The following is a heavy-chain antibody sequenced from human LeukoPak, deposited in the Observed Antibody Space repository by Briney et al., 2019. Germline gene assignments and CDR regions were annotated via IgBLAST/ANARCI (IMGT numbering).Heavy chain of an antibody. V-gene: IGHV3-33*01. J-gene: IGHJ4*02. CDR1: GFTFSSYG. D-gene: IGHD6-19*01. Sequence: QAGGSLRLSCAASGFTFSSYGMHWVRQAPGKGLEWVAVIWYDGSNKYYADSVKGRFTISRDNSENTLYLQMNSLRAEDTAVYYCASGHPVRLLPYSSGWRPFDYWGQGTLVTVSS. CDR3: ASGHPVRLLPYSSGWRPFDY. CDR2: IWYDGSNK.